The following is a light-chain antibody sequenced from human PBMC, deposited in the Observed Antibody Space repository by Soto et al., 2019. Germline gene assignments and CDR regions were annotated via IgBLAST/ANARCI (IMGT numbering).Light chain of an antibody. V-gene: IGKV3-20*01. CDR1: QSVSSY. CDR3: QQYSSSRT. CDR2: GGS. J-gene: IGKJ1*01. Sequence: EIVLTQSPATLSLSPGERATLSCRASQSVSSYLAWYQQKPGQAPRLLIYGGSSRATGIPVRFSGSGSETDFTLTITRLAPEDFAVYYCQQYSSSRTFGQGTKVDIK.